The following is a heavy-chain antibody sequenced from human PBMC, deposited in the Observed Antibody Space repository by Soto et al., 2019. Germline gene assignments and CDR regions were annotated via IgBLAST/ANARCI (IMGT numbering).Heavy chain of an antibody. CDR3: AKDLGRNNWGG. CDR1: GFTFSSYW. CDR2: INSDGSTT. D-gene: IGHD1-1*01. Sequence: EVQLVESGGGLVQPGGSLRLSCAASGFTFSSYWMHWVRQAPGKGLVWVSRINSDGSTTNYADSVNGRFTISRDNAKNTLYLLMNRLRAEDTAVYYCAKDLGRNNWGGWGQGTLVTVSS. J-gene: IGHJ4*02. V-gene: IGHV3-74*01.